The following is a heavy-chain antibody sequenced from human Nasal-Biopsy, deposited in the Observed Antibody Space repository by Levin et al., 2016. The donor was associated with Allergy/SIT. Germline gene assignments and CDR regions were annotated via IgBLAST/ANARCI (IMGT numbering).Heavy chain of an antibody. D-gene: IGHD7-27*01. CDR3: ATAPRGRNGGYYFDS. V-gene: IGHV3-21*01. CDR2: ISSSSDYI. J-gene: IGHJ4*01. Sequence: GGSLRLSCAASGFALISYHMNWVRQAPGRGLEWISSISSSSDYIYYAESVKGRFTISRDNADNSLYLQMDSLRAEDTALYYCATAPRGRNGGYYFDSWGQGTLVTVSS. CDR1: GFALISYH.